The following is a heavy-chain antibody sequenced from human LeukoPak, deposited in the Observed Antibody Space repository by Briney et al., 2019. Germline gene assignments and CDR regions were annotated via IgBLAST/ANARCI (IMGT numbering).Heavy chain of an antibody. D-gene: IGHD4-17*01. Sequence: GGSLRLSCAASGFTVSSNYMSWVRQAPGKGLEWVSVIYSGGSTYYADSVKGRFTISRDNSKNTLYLQMNSLRAEDTAIHYCAKESTVTPLWDYWGQGTLVTVSS. CDR1: GFTVSSNY. CDR2: IYSGGST. CDR3: AKESTVTPLWDY. V-gene: IGHV3-53*01. J-gene: IGHJ4*02.